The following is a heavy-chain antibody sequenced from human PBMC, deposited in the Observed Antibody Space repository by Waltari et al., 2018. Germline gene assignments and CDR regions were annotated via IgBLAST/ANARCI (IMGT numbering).Heavy chain of an antibody. CDR3: TRDSNTYFDILTVLDY. CDR1: GFNFGHYA. V-gene: IGHV3-49*04. J-gene: IGHJ4*02. CDR2: IRSKTYGETT. D-gene: IGHD3-9*01. Sequence: EVKLVESGGNLVQPGRSLRLSCTTSGFNFGHYAMTWVRQAPGKGREWVGFIRSKTYGETTEFAASVKGRFTISRDDSKSIAYLQMNSLKTEDAAVYYCTRDSNTYFDILTVLDYWGQGTLVTVSS.